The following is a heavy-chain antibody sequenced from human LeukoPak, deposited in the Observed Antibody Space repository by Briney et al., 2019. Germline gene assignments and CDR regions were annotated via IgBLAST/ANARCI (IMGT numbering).Heavy chain of an antibody. D-gene: IGHD3-16*01. Sequence: PGGSLRLSCGASDFSFRTYSMIWARQTPGTGLEWISYISSGDGVTHYAESVKGRFSISRDNAKNSLFLQMNRLKDEDTAVYYCARVGVGDWGSVWDHWGQGVRVTVSS. V-gene: IGHV3-48*02. CDR3: ARVGVGDWGSVWDH. CDR1: DFSFRTYS. CDR2: ISSGDGVT. J-gene: IGHJ4*02.